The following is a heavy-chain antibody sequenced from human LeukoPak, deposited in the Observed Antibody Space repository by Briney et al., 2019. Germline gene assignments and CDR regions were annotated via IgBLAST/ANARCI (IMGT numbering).Heavy chain of an antibody. CDR3: AKDPSWYNWKFSGDY. V-gene: IGHV3-23*01. J-gene: IGHJ4*02. D-gene: IGHD1-20*01. CDR1: GFTFSNYW. Sequence: RGSLRLSCTASGFTFSNYWMSWVRQAPGKGLEWVSSIGENDRRTYYADSVKGRFIISRDNSKSTLYLQMNSLRAEDTAVYYCAKDPSWYNWKFSGDYWGLGTLVTVSS. CDR2: IGENDRRT.